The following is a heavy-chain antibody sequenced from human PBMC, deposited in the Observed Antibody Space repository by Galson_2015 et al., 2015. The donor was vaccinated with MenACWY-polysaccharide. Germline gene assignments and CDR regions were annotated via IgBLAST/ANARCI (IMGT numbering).Heavy chain of an antibody. J-gene: IGHJ5*02. V-gene: IGHV4-31*03. CDR1: GDFITSGGYF. CDR3: ARGGRAVSGRNWFDP. D-gene: IGHD3-16*01. Sequence: TLSLTCTVSGDFITSGGYFGSWIRQHPGKGLEWIASISFDGCTSYNASLKIRVIISLDTPNNQPNNQFSQKLNSGTAADTAVYYCARGGRAVSGRNWFDPWGQGTLVTVSS. CDR2: ISFDGCT.